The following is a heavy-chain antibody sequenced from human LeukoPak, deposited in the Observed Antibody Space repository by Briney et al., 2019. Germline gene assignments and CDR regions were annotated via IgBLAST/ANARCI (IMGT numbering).Heavy chain of an antibody. D-gene: IGHD2-15*01. Sequence: GASVKVSCKASGYTFTSYGISWVRQAPGQGLEWMGWISAYNGNTNYAQKLQGRVTMTTDTSTSTAYMELRSLRSDDTAVYYCARAWSSGGSCLDNDYWGQGTLVTVSS. CDR2: ISAYNGNT. CDR3: ARAWSSGGSCLDNDY. V-gene: IGHV1-18*01. J-gene: IGHJ4*02. CDR1: GYTFTSYG.